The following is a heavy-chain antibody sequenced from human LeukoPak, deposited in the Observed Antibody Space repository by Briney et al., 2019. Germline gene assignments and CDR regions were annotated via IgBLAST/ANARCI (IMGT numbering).Heavy chain of an antibody. CDR2: IRSRPYGGTT. V-gene: IGHV3-49*04. Sequence: GGSLRLSCTASGFTFGDYAMSWVRQAPGKGLEWVAFIRSRPYGGTTEYAASVKGRFTISRDDSKTIAYPQMNSLKTEDTAVYYCTREWVWYFDLWGRGTLVAVSS. D-gene: IGHD1-26*01. CDR1: GFTFGDYA. J-gene: IGHJ2*01. CDR3: TREWVWYFDL.